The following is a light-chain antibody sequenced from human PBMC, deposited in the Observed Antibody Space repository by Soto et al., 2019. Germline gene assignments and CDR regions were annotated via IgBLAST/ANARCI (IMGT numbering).Light chain of an antibody. V-gene: IGLV2-11*01. CDR3: CSYAGSSTFVV. Sequence: QSALTQPRSLSGSPGQSVTISCTGTSSDVGGYNYASWYQHHPGKAPKLMIYDVTKRPSGVPDRFSGSKSGNTASLTISGLQAEDEADYYCCSYAGSSTFVVFGGGTKLTVL. CDR1: SSDVGGYNY. J-gene: IGLJ2*01. CDR2: DVT.